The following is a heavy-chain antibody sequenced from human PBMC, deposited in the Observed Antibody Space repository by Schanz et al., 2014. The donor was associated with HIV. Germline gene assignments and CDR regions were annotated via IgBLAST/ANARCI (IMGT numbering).Heavy chain of an antibody. CDR1: GYTFTSYD. CDR3: AREKTTLNWFDP. J-gene: IGHJ5*02. Sequence: QVQLVQSGAEVKKPGASVKVSCKASGYTFTSYDINWVRQATGQGLEWMGWISPSNGNTNYAQKFQGRVTMTTDTSTSTAYMDLRSLRSDDTAVYYCAREKTTLNWFDPWGQGTLVTVSS. CDR2: ISPSNGNT. V-gene: IGHV1-18*01.